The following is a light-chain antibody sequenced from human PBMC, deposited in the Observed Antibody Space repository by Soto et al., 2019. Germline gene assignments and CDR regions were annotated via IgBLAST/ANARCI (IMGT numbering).Light chain of an antibody. V-gene: IGKV1-13*02. CDR3: QQFNSYLLT. CDR2: DAS. Sequence: ASPLTQSPSSLSASVGDRVTITCRASQGISSALAWYQQKPGKAPKLLIYDASSLESGVPSRFSGSGSGTDFTLTISSLQPEDFASYYCQQFNSYLLTFGGGTKVEIK. J-gene: IGKJ4*01. CDR1: QGISSA.